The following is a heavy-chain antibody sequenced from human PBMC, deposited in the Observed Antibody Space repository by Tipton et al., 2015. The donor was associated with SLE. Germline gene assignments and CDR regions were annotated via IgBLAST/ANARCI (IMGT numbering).Heavy chain of an antibody. V-gene: IGHV4-34*01. Sequence: GLVKPSETLSLTCAVYGGSFSGYYWSWIRQPPGKGLEWIGEINHSGSTNYNPSLKSRVTISVDTSKNQFSLKLSSVTAADTAVYYCARGYSSSWCLGYWGQGTLVTVSS. J-gene: IGHJ4*02. CDR3: ARGYSSSWCLGY. CDR1: GGSFSGYY. CDR2: INHSGST. D-gene: IGHD6-13*01.